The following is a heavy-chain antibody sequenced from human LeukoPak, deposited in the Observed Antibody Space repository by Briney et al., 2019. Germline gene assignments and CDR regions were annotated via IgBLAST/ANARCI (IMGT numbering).Heavy chain of an antibody. CDR1: GGSFSGYY. J-gene: IGHJ4*02. Sequence: SETLSLTCAVYGGSFSGYYWSWIRQPPGKGLEWIGEINHSGSTNYNPSLKSRVTISVDTSKNQVSLKLSSVTAADTAVYYCARARPPFDYYRSGAVSSGYYFDYWGQGALVTVSS. CDR3: ARARPPFDYYRSGAVSSGYYFDY. D-gene: IGHD3-10*01. V-gene: IGHV4-34*01. CDR2: INHSGST.